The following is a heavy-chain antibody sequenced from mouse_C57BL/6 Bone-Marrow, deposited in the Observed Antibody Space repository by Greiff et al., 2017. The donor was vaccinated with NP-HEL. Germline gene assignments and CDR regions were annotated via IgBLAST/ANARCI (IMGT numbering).Heavy chain of an antibody. D-gene: IGHD1-1*01. CDR3: TTSGLRSWFAY. V-gene: IGHV14-1*01. CDR2: IDPEDGDT. CDR1: GFNIKDYY. Sequence: VQLQQSGAELVRPGASVKLSCTASGFNIKDYYMHWVKQRPEQGLEWIGRIDPEDGDTEYAPKFQGKATMTADTSSNTAYLQLSSLTSEDTAVYYCTTSGLRSWFAYWGQGTLVTVSA. J-gene: IGHJ3*01.